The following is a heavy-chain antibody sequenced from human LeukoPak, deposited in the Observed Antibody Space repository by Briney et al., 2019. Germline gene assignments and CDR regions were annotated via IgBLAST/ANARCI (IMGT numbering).Heavy chain of an antibody. CDR2: IYHSGST. CDR3: ASPCSSTTCHDN. V-gene: IGHV4-39*01. CDR1: GGSISSSSYF. Sequence: SETLSLTCTVSGGSISSSSYFWGRIRQPPGKGLGWIGSIYHSGSTYYNPSLKSRVTIFLDTSKNQFSLRLSSVTAADTAVYYCASPCSSTTCHDNWGQGTLVTVSS. D-gene: IGHD2-2*01. J-gene: IGHJ4*02.